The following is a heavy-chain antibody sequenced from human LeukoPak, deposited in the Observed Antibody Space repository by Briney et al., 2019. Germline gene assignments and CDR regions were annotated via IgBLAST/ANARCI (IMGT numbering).Heavy chain of an antibody. V-gene: IGHV3-23*01. CDR2: ISGSGGST. Sequence: PGGSLRLSCAASGFTFSSYAMSWVRQAPGKGLEWVSAISGSGGSTYYADSVKGRFTISRDNSKNTLYLQMNSLRAEDTAVYYCAKDIGYSSSWPNEYFDYWGQGTLVTVSS. CDR3: AKDIGYSSSWPNEYFDY. D-gene: IGHD6-13*01. CDR1: GFTFSSYA. J-gene: IGHJ4*02.